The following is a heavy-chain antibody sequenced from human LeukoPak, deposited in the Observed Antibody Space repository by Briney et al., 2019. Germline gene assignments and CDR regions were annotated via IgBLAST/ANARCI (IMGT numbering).Heavy chain of an antibody. J-gene: IGHJ6*02. CDR3: ARRNNGPADV. CDR1: GGPISGYY. CDR2: IYYSGST. Sequence: SETLSLTCTVSGGPISGYYWSWIRQPPGKGLEWIGYIYYSGSTNYNPSLKSRVTISVDTSENQFSLKLSSVTAADTAVYYCARRNNGPADVWGQGTTVTVSS. D-gene: IGHD1-14*01. V-gene: IGHV4-59*01.